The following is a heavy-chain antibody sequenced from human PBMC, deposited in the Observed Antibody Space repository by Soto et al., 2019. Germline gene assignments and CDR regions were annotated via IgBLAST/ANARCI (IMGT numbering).Heavy chain of an antibody. J-gene: IGHJ5*02. V-gene: IGHV1-8*01. Sequence: QVQLVQSGAEVKKSGASVKVSCKASGDTFTNFDLNWVRQATGQGLEWMGWMRANSGDTGHAQKFQGRVSMTRSTSISTAYMELSSLRAEDTAVYYCARYIYGQGFKAWGQGTLVIVSS. CDR3: ARYIYGQGFKA. CDR1: GDTFTNFD. CDR2: MRANSGDT. D-gene: IGHD5-18*01.